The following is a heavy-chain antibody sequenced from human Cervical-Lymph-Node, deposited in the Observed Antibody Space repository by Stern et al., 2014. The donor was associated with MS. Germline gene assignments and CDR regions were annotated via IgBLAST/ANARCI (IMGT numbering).Heavy chain of an antibody. Sequence: QVQLVQSGAEVKKPGSSVKVSCKASGGTFSSYAISWVRQAPGQGLEWMGGIIPIFGTANYAQKFQGRVTITADESTSTAYMELSSLRSEDTAVCYCARLRLGQPSPFYYFDYWGRGTLVTVSS. J-gene: IGHJ4*02. CDR2: IIPIFGTA. V-gene: IGHV1-69*01. CDR1: GGTFSSYA. D-gene: IGHD1-26*01. CDR3: ARLRLGQPSPFYYFDY.